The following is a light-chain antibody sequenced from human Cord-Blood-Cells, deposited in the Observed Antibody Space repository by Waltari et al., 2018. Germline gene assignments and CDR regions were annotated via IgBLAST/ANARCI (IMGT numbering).Light chain of an antibody. CDR3: QRYYSYPRT. V-gene: IGKV1-8*01. CDR1: QGISSS. CDR2: AAC. J-gene: IGKJ1*01. Sequence: AIRMTQSPSSFSASTGDRVTITCRARQGISSSLAWYQHKPGKAHKPLIYAACTLESGVPSRFSGSGSGTGFTLTLSCLLSEDCATYYSQRYYSYPRTVGQGTRVESK.